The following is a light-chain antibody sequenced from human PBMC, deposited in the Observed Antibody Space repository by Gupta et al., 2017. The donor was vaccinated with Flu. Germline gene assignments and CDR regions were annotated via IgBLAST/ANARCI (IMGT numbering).Light chain of an antibody. CDR1: QSARSN. V-gene: IGKV3-11*01. Sequence: TLSLSPGERATHSVRASQSARSNLERYQQTPCQAPRLLIYESANSYTGLTAWFNGSGSGIGLTLTSSSREQEEFAVYYCQQRNDWYALTFGQGTRLEIK. J-gene: IGKJ5*01. CDR3: QQRNDWYALT. CDR2: ESA.